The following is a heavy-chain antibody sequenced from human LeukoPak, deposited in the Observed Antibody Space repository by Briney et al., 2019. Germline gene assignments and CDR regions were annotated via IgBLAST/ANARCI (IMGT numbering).Heavy chain of an antibody. J-gene: IGHJ4*02. V-gene: IGHV3-74*01. D-gene: IGHD6-6*01. CDR3: ARDFPAAPGLDY. CDR2: INSDGSST. Sequence: GXSLRLSSAASGFTFSSYWMHWVRHAPGKGLVWVSRINSDGSSTNYADPVKGRFTISRENAKNTLYLQMNSLRAEDTAVYYCARDFPAAPGLDYWGQGTLVTVSS. CDR1: GFTFSSYW.